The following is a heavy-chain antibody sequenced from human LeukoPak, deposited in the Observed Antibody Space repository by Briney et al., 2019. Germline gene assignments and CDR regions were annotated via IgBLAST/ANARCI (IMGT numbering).Heavy chain of an antibody. D-gene: IGHD1-20*01. Sequence: SETLSLTCTVSGGSSSFYYWSWIRQPPGKGLEWIGCMYFSGSTNYNPSLKSRVTISVDTSKNQFSLKLSSVTAADTAVYYCARHAYTWNEYYGSSREVPGAFDIWGQGTMVTVSS. CDR1: GGSSSFYY. J-gene: IGHJ3*02. V-gene: IGHV4-59*08. CDR2: MYFSGST. CDR3: ARHAYTWNEYYGSSREVPGAFDI.